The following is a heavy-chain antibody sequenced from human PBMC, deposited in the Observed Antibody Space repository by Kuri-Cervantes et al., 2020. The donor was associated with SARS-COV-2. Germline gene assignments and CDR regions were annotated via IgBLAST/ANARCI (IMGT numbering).Heavy chain of an antibody. Sequence: GGSLRLSCAASGFTFSRSRMHWVCQAPGKGLEWVSYISSSSTIYYADSVKGRFTISRDNAKSSLYLQMNSLRAEDTAVYYCSRTYDSSGSLYYYYYMDVWGKGTTVTVSS. CDR2: ISSSSTI. D-gene: IGHD3-22*01. J-gene: IGHJ6*03. CDR3: SRTYDSSGSLYYYYYMDV. V-gene: IGHV3-48*01. CDR1: GFTFSRSR.